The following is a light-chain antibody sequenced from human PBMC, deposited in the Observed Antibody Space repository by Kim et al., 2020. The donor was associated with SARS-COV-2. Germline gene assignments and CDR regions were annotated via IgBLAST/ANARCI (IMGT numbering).Light chain of an antibody. J-gene: IGLJ2*01. Sequence: GQKVTIYCSGSNSNIGGNYVSWYQQLPGTAPKLLIYDNNKRPSRIPDRFFGSKSGTSATLVITGLQTEDEADYFCGTWDNSLIAVVFGGGTKVTVL. V-gene: IGLV1-51*01. CDR3: GTWDNSLIAVV. CDR1: NSNIGGNY. CDR2: DNN.